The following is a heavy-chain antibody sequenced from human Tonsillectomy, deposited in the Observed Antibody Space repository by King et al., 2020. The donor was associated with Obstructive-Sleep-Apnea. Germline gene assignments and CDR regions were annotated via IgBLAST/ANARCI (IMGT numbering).Heavy chain of an antibody. CDR1: GYSIRSGYY. J-gene: IGHJ4*02. CDR2: IYHSWST. V-gene: IGHV4-38-2*02. Sequence: QLQESGPGLVKPSETLSLTCTVSGYSIRSGYYWGWIRQPPGKGLGWIGSIYHSWSTYYNPSLRRLVTLSVDTSKNQFSLKLSSVTAADTAVYYCARDYYYDSSGYYVDYWGQGTLVTVSS. CDR3: ARDYYYDSSGYYVDY. D-gene: IGHD3-22*01.